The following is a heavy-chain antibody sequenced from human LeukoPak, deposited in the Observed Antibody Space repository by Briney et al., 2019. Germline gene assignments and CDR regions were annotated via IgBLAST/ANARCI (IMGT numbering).Heavy chain of an antibody. CDR2: ISYDGSNK. CDR3: AKAGSSGWYIVY. CDR1: GFTFSSYG. Sequence: GGSLRLSCAASGFTFSSYGMHWVRQAPGKGLEWVAVISYDGSNKYYAVSVKGRFTISRDNSKNTLYLQMNSLRAEDTAVYYCAKAGSSGWYIVYWGQGTLVTVSS. J-gene: IGHJ4*02. D-gene: IGHD6-19*01. V-gene: IGHV3-30*18.